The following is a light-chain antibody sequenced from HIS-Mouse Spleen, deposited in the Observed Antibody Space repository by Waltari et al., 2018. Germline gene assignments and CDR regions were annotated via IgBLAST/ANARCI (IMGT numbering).Light chain of an antibody. J-gene: IGLJ3*02. V-gene: IGLV1-51*01. CDR2: DNN. CDR3: GTWDSSLSAWV. CDR1: ISNIGNNY. Sequence: QSVLTQPPSVSAAPGQKVTISCSGSISNIGNNYLSWYQQLPGTAPKLLIYDNNKRPSGIPDRFSGSKSGTSATLGITGLQTGDEADYYCGTWDSSLSAWVFGGGTKLTVL.